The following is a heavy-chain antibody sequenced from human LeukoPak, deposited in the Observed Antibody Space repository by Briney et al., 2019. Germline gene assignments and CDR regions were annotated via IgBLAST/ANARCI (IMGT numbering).Heavy chain of an antibody. CDR2: IYYSGST. CDR3: ARLTSGHFDY. V-gene: IGHV4-59*08. D-gene: IGHD3-10*01. Sequence: SETLSLTCTVSGGSISSYYWSWIRQPPGKGLEWIGYIYYSGSTNYNPSLKSRVTISADTSKNQFSLKLSSVTAANTAVYYCARLTSGHFDYWGQGTLVTVSS. CDR1: GGSISSYY. J-gene: IGHJ4*02.